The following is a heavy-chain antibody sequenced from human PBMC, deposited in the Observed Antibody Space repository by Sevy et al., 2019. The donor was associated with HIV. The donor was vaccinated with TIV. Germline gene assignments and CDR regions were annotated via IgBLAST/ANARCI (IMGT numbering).Heavy chain of an antibody. V-gene: IGHV3-23*01. CDR1: GFTFSSYA. Sequence: GGSLRLSCAASGFTFSSYAMSWVRQAPGKGLEWVSAISGSGGSTYYADSVKGRFTISRDNSKNSLYLQMNSLRAEDTAVYYCARDKGIVSRASPLDYWGQGTLVTVSS. CDR3: ARDKGIVSRASPLDY. J-gene: IGHJ4*02. D-gene: IGHD1-26*01. CDR2: ISGSGGST.